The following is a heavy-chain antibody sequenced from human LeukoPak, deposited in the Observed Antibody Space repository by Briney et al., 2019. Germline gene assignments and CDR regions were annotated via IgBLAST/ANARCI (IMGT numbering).Heavy chain of an antibody. V-gene: IGHV4-59*01. J-gene: IGHJ4*02. CDR2: IYSSGST. D-gene: IGHD4-17*01. Sequence: SETLSLTCTVSGGSISSYYWSWIRQSPGKALEWIGYIYSSGSTNYNPSLKSRVTMSVDTSKNQFSLKLNSLTAADTAVYYRTRHLYGDYGYWGQGTLVTVFS. CDR1: GGSISSYY. CDR3: TRHLYGDYGY.